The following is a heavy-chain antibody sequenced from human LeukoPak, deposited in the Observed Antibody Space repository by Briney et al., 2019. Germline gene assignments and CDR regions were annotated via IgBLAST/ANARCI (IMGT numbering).Heavy chain of an antibody. Sequence: PGGSLRLSCAASGFTFSDYYMTWIRQAPGKGLEWVSYISSSSSDTTYADSVKGRFTITRDNAKNSLYLQMNSLRAEDTAVYYCARVGVITAAGTFDYWGQGTLFTLSS. CDR1: GFTFSDYY. V-gene: IGHV3-11*06. CDR3: ARVGVITAAGTFDY. CDR2: ISSSSSDT. D-gene: IGHD6-13*01. J-gene: IGHJ4*02.